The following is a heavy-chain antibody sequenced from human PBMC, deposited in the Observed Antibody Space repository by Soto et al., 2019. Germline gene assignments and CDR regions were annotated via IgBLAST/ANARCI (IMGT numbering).Heavy chain of an antibody. CDR1: GFTFSTFA. Sequence: PGGSLRLSCSASGFTFSTFAVHWVRQAPGKGLEWVAVISADGTNKYYADSVKGRFTISRDNSKNTLFLQMDSLRTEDTAMYYCARAPTSRFDYWGQGTLVTVS. J-gene: IGHJ4*02. V-gene: IGHV3-30-3*01. CDR2: ISADGTNK. CDR3: ARAPTSRFDY.